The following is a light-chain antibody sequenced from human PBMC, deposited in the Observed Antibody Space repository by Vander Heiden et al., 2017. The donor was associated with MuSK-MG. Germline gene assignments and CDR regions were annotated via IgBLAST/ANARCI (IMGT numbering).Light chain of an antibody. J-gene: IGKJ4*01. Sequence: DIQMTQSPSSLSASVGDRVTITCQASQYITNYLNWYRQKPGKAPKLLIYDASNLQTGVPSRFSGSGSGTDFTFTISSLQPEDIATYYCQKYDNLPFTFGGGTKVEIK. CDR2: DAS. CDR3: QKYDNLPFT. V-gene: IGKV1-33*01. CDR1: QYITNY.